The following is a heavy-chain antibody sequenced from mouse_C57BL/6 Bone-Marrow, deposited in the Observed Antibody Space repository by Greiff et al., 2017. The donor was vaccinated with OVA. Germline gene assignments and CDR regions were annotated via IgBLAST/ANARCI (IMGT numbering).Heavy chain of an antibody. V-gene: IGHV5-6*01. CDR1: GFTFSSYG. Sequence: DVHLVESGGDLVKPGGSLKLSCAASGFTFSSYGMSWVRQTPDKRLEWVATISSGGSYTYYPDSVKGRFTISRDNAKNTLYLQMSSLKSEDTAMYYCARHYYGSSYYWGKGTTLTVSS. CDR3: ARHYYGSSYY. J-gene: IGHJ2*01. CDR2: ISSGGSYT. D-gene: IGHD1-1*01.